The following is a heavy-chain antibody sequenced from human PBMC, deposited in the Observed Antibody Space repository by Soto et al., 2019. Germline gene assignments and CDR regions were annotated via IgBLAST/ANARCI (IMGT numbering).Heavy chain of an antibody. Sequence: GGSLRLSCAASGFTFSSYSMNWVRQAPGKGLEWVSYISSSSSTIYYADSVKGRFTISRDNAKNSLYLQMNSLRDEDTAVYYCARVSEYSSSWYQGYYYGMDVWGQGTTVTVSS. V-gene: IGHV3-48*02. CDR1: GFTFSSYS. J-gene: IGHJ6*02. D-gene: IGHD6-13*01. CDR2: ISSSSSTI. CDR3: ARVSEYSSSWYQGYYYGMDV.